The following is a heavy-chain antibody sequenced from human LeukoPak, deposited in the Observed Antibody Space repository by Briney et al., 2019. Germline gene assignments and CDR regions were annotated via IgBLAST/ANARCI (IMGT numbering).Heavy chain of an antibody. D-gene: IGHD3-3*01. CDR2: IRSKAYGGTT. V-gene: IGHV3-49*04. J-gene: IGHJ4*02. CDR3: TRGDYDFWSGYYRTFDY. CDR1: GFTFGDYA. Sequence: GGSLRLSCTASGFTFGDYAMSWVRQAPGKGLEWVGFIRSKAYGGTTEYAASVKGRFTISRDDSKSIAYLQMNSLKTEDTAVYYCTRGDYDFWSGYYRTFDYWGQGTLVTVSS.